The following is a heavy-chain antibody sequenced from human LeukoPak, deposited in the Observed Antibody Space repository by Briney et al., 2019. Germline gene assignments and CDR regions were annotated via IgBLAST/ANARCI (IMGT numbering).Heavy chain of an antibody. CDR3: ARDYYSDY. Sequence: SGGSLRLSCAASGFTFSTYSVSWVRQAPGKGLEWVSYISSGSGTIYYADSVKGRFTISRDNAKNSLYLQMNSLRAEDTAVYYCARDYYSDYWGQGTLVTVSS. J-gene: IGHJ4*02. V-gene: IGHV3-48*01. CDR2: ISSGSGTI. D-gene: IGHD3-10*01. CDR1: GFTFSTYS.